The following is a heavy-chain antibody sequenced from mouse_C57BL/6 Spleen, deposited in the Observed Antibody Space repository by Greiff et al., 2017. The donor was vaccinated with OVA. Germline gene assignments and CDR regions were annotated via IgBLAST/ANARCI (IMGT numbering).Heavy chain of an antibody. J-gene: IGHJ2*01. D-gene: IGHD1-1*01. CDR3: TIHYYGTGYFDY. V-gene: IGHV14-4*01. Sequence: VQLKQSGAELVRPGASVKLSCTASGFNIKDDYMHWVKQRPEQGLEWIGWIDPENGDTEYASKFQGKATITADTSSNTAYLQLSSLTSEDTAVYYCTIHYYGTGYFDYWGQGTTLTVSS. CDR1: GFNIKDDY. CDR2: IDPENGDT.